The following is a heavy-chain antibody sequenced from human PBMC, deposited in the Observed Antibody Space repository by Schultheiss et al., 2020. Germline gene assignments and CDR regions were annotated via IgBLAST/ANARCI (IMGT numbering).Heavy chain of an antibody. CDR3: ARDKGWGEGMDV. CDR2: ISSSGGTI. Sequence: GGSLRLSCAASGFTFSSYAMSWVRQAPGKGLEWVSYISSSGGTIYYADSVKGRFTISRDNAKNTLYLQMNSLRAEDTAVYYCARDKGWGEGMDVWGQGTTVTVSS. J-gene: IGHJ6*02. CDR1: GFTFSSYA. V-gene: IGHV3-48*04. D-gene: IGHD3-16*01.